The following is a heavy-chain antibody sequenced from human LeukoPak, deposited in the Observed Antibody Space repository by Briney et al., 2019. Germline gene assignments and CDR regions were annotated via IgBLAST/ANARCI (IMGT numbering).Heavy chain of an antibody. CDR3: ARDEPGDSSGLGPF. J-gene: IGHJ4*02. Sequence: GASVKVSCKASGYTFTSYGISWVRQAPGQGLEWMGWTSAYNGNTNYAQKLQGRVTMTTDTSTSTAYMELRSLRSDDTAVYYCARDEPGDSSGLGPFWGQGTLVTVSS. V-gene: IGHV1-18*01. CDR2: TSAYNGNT. D-gene: IGHD3-22*01. CDR1: GYTFTSYG.